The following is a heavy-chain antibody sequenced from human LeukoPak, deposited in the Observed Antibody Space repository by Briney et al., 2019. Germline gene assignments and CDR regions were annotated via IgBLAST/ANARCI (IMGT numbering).Heavy chain of an antibody. V-gene: IGHV1-18*01. CDR1: GYTFTSYG. CDR2: ISTYNGNT. Sequence: APVKVSCKASGYTFTSYGISWVRQAPGQGLEWMGWISTYNGNTNYAQKLQGRVTMTTDTSTSTAYMELRSLRSDDTAVYCCARVCRGGYCSSTSSFDYWGQGTLVTVSS. J-gene: IGHJ4*02. D-gene: IGHD2-2*01. CDR3: ARVCRGGYCSSTSSFDY.